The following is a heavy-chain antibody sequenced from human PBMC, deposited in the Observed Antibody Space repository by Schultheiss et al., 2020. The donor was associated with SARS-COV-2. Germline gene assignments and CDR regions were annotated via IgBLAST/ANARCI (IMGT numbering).Heavy chain of an antibody. D-gene: IGHD3-22*01. J-gene: IGHJ3*02. Sequence: GSLSLSCAASGFTFSSYAMHWVRQAPGKGLEWVAVISYDGSNKYYADSVKGRFTISRDNSKNTLYLQISSLRAEDTAVYYCAKGNWPNNYDSSGYYGVAFDIWGQGTMVTVSS. CDR3: AKGNWPNNYDSSGYYGVAFDI. CDR2: ISYDGSNK. V-gene: IGHV3-30-3*01. CDR1: GFTFSSYA.